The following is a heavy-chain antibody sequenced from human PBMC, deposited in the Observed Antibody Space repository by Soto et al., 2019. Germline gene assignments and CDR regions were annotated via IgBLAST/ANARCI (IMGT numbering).Heavy chain of an antibody. CDR1: GGSFSGYS. J-gene: IGHJ4*02. V-gene: IGHV4-34*01. Sequence: QVQLQQWGAGLLKPSETLSLTCAVYGGSFSGYSWTWIRQSPGKGLEWIGDINHSGSTNYNPSLKXRXXISVDTSKNQFSLHLSSVTAADPAVYYCARGAPGYWGRGALVTVSS. CDR3: ARGAPGY. CDR2: INHSGST. D-gene: IGHD3-10*01.